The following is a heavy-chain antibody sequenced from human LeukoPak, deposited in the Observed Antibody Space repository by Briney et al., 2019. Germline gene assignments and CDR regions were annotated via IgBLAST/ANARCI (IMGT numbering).Heavy chain of an antibody. J-gene: IGHJ6*02. CDR1: GFTFDDYG. Sequence: RAGGSLRLSCAASGFTFDDYGMSWVRQAPGKGLESVSGINWNGGSTGYADSVKGRFTISRDNAKNSLYLQMNSLRAEDTALYYCARHNEDYYYYGMDVWGQGTTVTVSS. CDR2: INWNGGST. D-gene: IGHD5-24*01. V-gene: IGHV3-20*04. CDR3: ARHNEDYYYYGMDV.